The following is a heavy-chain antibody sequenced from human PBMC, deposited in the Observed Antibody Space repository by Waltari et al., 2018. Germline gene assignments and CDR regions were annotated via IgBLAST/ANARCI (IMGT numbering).Heavy chain of an antibody. D-gene: IGHD6-19*01. Sequence: QVQLVESGGGVVQPGRSLRLSCAASGFTFSSYGMHWVRQAPGKGLEWVAVIWYDGSNKYYADSVKGRFHISRDNSKNTLYLQMNSLRAEDTAVYYCARDPDSSGWYDYWGQGTLVTVSS. CDR3: ARDPDSSGWYDY. CDR1: GFTFSSYG. CDR2: IWYDGSNK. J-gene: IGHJ4*02. V-gene: IGHV3-33*01.